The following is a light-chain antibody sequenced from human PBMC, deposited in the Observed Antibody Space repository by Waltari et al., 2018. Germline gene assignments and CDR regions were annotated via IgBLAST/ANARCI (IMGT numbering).Light chain of an antibody. CDR1: QTIDVW. CDR3: QHLHNYPLT. J-gene: IGKJ4*01. V-gene: IGKV1-5*03. CDR2: RAS. Sequence: DFQMTQSPSTLSASVGDRVTITCRASQTIDVWLAWYQHKAGKAPELLISRASDLQSGVPSRFSGSGSGTEFSLTISSLQPEDFATYYCQHLHNYPLTFGGGTKVEIK.